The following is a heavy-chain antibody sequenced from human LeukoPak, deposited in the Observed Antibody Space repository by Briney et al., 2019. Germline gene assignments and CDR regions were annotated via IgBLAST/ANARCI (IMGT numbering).Heavy chain of an antibody. Sequence: SVKVSCKASGGTFSSYAISWVRQAPGQGLEWMGGIIPIFGTANYAQKFQGRVTITADESTSTAYMELSSLRSEDTAVYYCAIPYYYGSGSYVCGMDVWGQGTTVTVSS. J-gene: IGHJ6*02. D-gene: IGHD3-10*01. CDR2: IIPIFGTA. CDR1: GGTFSSYA. CDR3: AIPYYYGSGSYVCGMDV. V-gene: IGHV1-69*13.